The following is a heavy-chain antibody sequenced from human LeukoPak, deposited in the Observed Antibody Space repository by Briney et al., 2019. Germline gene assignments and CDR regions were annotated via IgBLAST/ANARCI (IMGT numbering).Heavy chain of an antibody. J-gene: IGHJ1*01. CDR2: ISGSGGST. D-gene: IGHD3-3*01. V-gene: IGHV3-23*01. Sequence: GGSLRLSCAASGFTFSSYGMSWVRQAPGKGLEWVSAISGSGGSTYYADSVKGRFTISRDNSKNTLYLQMNSLRAEDTAVYYCAKSSQYYDFWSGYPSAEYFQHWGQGTLVTVSS. CDR3: AKSSQYYDFWSGYPSAEYFQH. CDR1: GFTFSSYG.